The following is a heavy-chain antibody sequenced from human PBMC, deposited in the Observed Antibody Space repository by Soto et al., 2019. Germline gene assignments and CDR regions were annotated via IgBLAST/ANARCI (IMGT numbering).Heavy chain of an antibody. V-gene: IGHV4-59*01. CDR2: IYNIGST. CDR1: GGSISDYY. CDR3: ARGSSAVAGTFEY. D-gene: IGHD6-19*01. Sequence: PSETLSLTCSVSGGSISDYYWSWMRQPPGKGLEWIGNIYNIGSTTYNPSLKSRVTISVDTSKNQFSLKLNSVTAADTAIYFCARGSSAVAGTFEYWGLGTLVTVS. J-gene: IGHJ4*02.